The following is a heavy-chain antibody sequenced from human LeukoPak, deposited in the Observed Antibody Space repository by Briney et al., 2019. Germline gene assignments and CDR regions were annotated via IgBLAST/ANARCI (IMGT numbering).Heavy chain of an antibody. CDR3: ARGPEQWLVRLDY. V-gene: IGHV3-53*01. J-gene: IGHJ4*02. Sequence: GGSLRLSCAASGFTVSGNYMSWVRQAPGKGLEWVSVIYSGGSTYYADSVKGRFTISRDNSKNALYLQMNSLRAEDTAVYYCARGPEQWLVRLDYWGQGTLVTVSS. CDR1: GFTVSGNY. CDR2: IYSGGST. D-gene: IGHD6-19*01.